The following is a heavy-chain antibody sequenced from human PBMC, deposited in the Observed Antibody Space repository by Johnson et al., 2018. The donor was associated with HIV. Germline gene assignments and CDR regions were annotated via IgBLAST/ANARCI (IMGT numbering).Heavy chain of an antibody. J-gene: IGHJ3*02. CDR2: INWNGGST. D-gene: IGHD2-15*01. CDR3: ARDPEYCSGGSCYAAFDI. CDR1: GFTFNDYG. Sequence: EVQLVESGGGVVRPGGSLRLSCAASGFTFNDYGMSWVRQAPGKGLEWVSGINWNGGSTGYADSVKGRFTISRDNAKNSLYLQMNSLRAEDTALYYCARDPEYCSGGSCYAAFDIWGQGTMVTVSS. V-gene: IGHV3-20*04.